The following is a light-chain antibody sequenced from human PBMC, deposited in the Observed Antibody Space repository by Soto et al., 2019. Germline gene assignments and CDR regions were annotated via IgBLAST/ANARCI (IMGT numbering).Light chain of an antibody. Sequence: DIQLTQSPSLLSACVGDRVTVTCRASEGIGNYLAWYQQKPGKVPKLLIYAASSLQSGVPSRFSGSGSGTDFTLTIRGLQPEDVATYYCQKYNGALWAFGQGTKVDI. CDR2: AAS. CDR3: QKYNGALWA. CDR1: EGIGNY. J-gene: IGKJ1*01. V-gene: IGKV1-27*01.